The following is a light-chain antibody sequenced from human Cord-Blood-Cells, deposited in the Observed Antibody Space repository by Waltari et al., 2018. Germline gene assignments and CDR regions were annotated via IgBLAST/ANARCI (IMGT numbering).Light chain of an antibody. J-gene: IGKJ2*01. CDR2: LGS. V-gene: IGKV2-28*01. Sequence: IVMTQSPLSLPVTPGEPASITCRSTQSLLHSNGYNYLDWYLQKPGQSPQLLIYLGSNRASGVPDRFSGSGSGTDFTLKSSRVEAEDVGVYYCMQALQTPRTFGQGTKLEIK. CDR3: MQALQTPRT. CDR1: QSLLHSNGYNY.